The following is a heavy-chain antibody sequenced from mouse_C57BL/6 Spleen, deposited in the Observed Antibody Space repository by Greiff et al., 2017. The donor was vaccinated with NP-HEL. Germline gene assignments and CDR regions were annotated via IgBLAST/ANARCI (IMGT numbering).Heavy chain of an antibody. CDR1: GFSLTSYG. V-gene: IGHV2-4*01. J-gene: IGHJ3*01. CDR2: IWSGGST. CDR3: AVSTAQATGFAY. D-gene: IGHD3-2*02. Sequence: QVQLQQSGPGLVQPSQSLSITCTVPGFSLTSYGVYWVRQPLGKGLEWLGVIWSGGSTDYNAAFISRLSISKDNSKRQVFFKMNSLQADDTAVYYCAVSTAQATGFAYGGQGTLVTVSA.